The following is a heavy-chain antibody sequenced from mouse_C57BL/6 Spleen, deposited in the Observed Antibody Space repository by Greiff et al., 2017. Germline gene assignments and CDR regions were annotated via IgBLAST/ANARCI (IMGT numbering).Heavy chain of an antibody. D-gene: IGHD1-1*01. CDR3: ARSSYYYGSSHWYFDG. Sequence: VQLQQSGPELVKPGASVKISCKASGYSFTDYNMNWVKQSTGKSLEWIGVINPNYGTTSYNQKFKGKATLTVDQSSSTAYMQLNSLTSEYSAVYYCARSSYYYGSSHWYFDGWGTGTTVTVAS. V-gene: IGHV1-39*01. CDR2: INPNYGTT. J-gene: IGHJ1*03. CDR1: GYSFTDYN.